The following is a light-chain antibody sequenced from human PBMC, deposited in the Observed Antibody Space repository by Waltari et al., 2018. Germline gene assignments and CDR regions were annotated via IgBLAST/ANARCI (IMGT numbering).Light chain of an antibody. CDR2: GAS. CDR1: QSVTRA. Sequence: ILLTQSPGTLSLSPGDSAKLSCRTSQSVTRALAWYQQKPGQAPRLLIYGASNRATGIPDRFSGSGSGTDFSLTISSLEPEDFAVDYCQHYLRLPVTFGQGTKVEVK. CDR3: QHYLRLPVT. V-gene: IGKV3-20*01. J-gene: IGKJ1*01.